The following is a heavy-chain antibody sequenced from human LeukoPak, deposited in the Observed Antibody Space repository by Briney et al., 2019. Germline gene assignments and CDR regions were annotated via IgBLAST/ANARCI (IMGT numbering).Heavy chain of an antibody. CDR3: ARDYDSSAPYDY. D-gene: IGHD3-22*01. CDR1: GFTFSSYW. CDR2: INSDGSST. Sequence: GVSLRLSCAASGFTFSSYWMHWVRQAPGKGLVWVSRINSDGSSTSYADSVKGRFTISRDNAKNTLYLQMNSLRAEDTAVYYCARDYDSSAPYDYWGQGTLVTVSS. J-gene: IGHJ4*02. V-gene: IGHV3-74*01.